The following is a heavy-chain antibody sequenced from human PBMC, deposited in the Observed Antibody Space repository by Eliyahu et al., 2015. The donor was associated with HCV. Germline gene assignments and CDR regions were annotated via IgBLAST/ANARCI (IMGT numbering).Heavy chain of an antibody. Sequence: QVQLVQSGAEVKKPGASVKVSCKASGYTFTGYYMHWVRQAPGQGLEWMGWINPNSGGTNYAQKFQGWVTMTRDTSISTAYMELSRLRSDDTAVYYCARERKVDGSGSGPYYYGMDVWGQGTTVTVSS. CDR2: INPNSGGT. CDR3: ARERKVDGSGSGPYYYGMDV. J-gene: IGHJ6*02. V-gene: IGHV1-2*04. D-gene: IGHD3-10*01. CDR1: GYTFTGYY.